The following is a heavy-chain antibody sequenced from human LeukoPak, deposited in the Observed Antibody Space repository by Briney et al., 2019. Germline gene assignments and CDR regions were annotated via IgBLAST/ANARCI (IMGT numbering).Heavy chain of an antibody. CDR1: GFTVSSNY. J-gene: IGHJ3*02. CDR2: IYSGGST. V-gene: IGHV3-66*01. CDR3: ARSKRADAFDI. D-gene: IGHD4-11*01. Sequence: GGSLRLSCAASGFTVSSNYMSWVRQAPGKGLEWVSVIYSGGSTYYADSVKGRFTISRDNSKNTLYLQMNSLRAEDTAVYYCARSKRADAFDIWGQGTMVTVSS.